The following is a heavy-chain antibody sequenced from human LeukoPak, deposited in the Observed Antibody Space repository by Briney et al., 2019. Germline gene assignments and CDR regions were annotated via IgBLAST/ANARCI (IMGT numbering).Heavy chain of an antibody. V-gene: IGHV4-34*01. J-gene: IGHJ4*02. D-gene: IGHD2-2*01. CDR3: ASRYCSSTSCQYFDY. Sequence: SETLSLTCAVYGGSFSGYYWSWIRQPPGKGLEWIGEINHSGSTNYNPSLKSRVTISVDTSKNQFSLKLSSVTAADMAVYYCASRYCSSTSCQYFDYWGQGTLVTVSS. CDR2: INHSGST. CDR1: GGSFSGYY.